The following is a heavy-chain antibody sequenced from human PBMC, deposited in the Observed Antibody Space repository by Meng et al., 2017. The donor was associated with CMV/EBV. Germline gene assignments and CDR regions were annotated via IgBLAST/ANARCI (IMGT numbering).Heavy chain of an antibody. D-gene: IGHD6-13*01. V-gene: IGHV4-34*01. J-gene: IGHJ4*02. Sequence: HQWGAGLFKPPDTLSPPGSVSGGSFSGYYWSWIRQPPGKGLEWIGEINHSGSTNYNPSLKSRVTISVDTSKNQFSLKLSSVTAADTAVYYCARGGIAAAGPFDYWGQGTLVTVSS. CDR2: INHSGST. CDR3: ARGGIAAAGPFDY. CDR1: GGSFSGYY.